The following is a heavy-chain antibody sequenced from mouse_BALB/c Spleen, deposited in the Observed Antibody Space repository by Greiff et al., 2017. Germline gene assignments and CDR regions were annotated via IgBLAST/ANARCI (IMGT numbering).Heavy chain of an antibody. J-gene: IGHJ2*01. CDR1: GYTFTSYW. D-gene: IGHD1-1*01. V-gene: IGHV1-5*01. Sequence: EVQLQQSGTVLARPGASVKMSCKASGYTFTSYWMHWVKQRPGQGLEWIGAIYPGNSDTSYNQKFKGKAKLTAVTSTSTAYMELSSLTNEDSAVYYCTRTDYGSSYYFDYWGQGTTLTGSS. CDR2: IYPGNSDT. CDR3: TRTDYGSSYYFDY.